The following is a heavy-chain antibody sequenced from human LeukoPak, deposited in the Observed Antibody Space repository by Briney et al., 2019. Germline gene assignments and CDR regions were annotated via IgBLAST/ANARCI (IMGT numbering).Heavy chain of an antibody. CDR2: ISGTGGGT. Sequence: PGGSLRLSCAASGFTFSSYAMTWVRQAPGKGLEWVSAISGTGGGTYYADSVKGRFTISRDNSKNTLYLQMNSLRADDTAVYYCAKHWSYCSTTSCFFNYYYYYMDVWGKGTTVTVSS. CDR3: AKHWSYCSTTSCFFNYYYYYMDV. D-gene: IGHD2-2*01. CDR1: GFTFSSYA. V-gene: IGHV3-23*01. J-gene: IGHJ6*03.